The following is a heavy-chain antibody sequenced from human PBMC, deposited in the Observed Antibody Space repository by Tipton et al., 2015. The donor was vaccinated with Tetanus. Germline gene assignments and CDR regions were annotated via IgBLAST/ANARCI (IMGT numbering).Heavy chain of an antibody. Sequence: TLSLTCTVSGGSIISYYWSWIRQPAGKGLEWIGRVYSSGSTHYNPSLKSRVTMSLDTSKKQFSLKLSSVTAADTAVYYCARGPMVRGVTRFDYWGQGTLVTVSS. CDR3: ARGPMVRGVTRFDY. J-gene: IGHJ4*02. CDR1: GGSIISYY. CDR2: VYSSGST. V-gene: IGHV4-4*07. D-gene: IGHD3-10*01.